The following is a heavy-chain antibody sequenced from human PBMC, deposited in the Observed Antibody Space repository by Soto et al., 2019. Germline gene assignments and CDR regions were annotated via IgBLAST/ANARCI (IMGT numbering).Heavy chain of an antibody. CDR3: ARDLDASGSYYTDY. D-gene: IGHD3-10*01. CDR1: GYTFSSIG. V-gene: IGHV1-18*01. CDR2: ISPYKGNT. Sequence: ASVKVSCKASGYTFSSIGISWVRQAPGQGLEWMGWISPYKGNTHYALGLQGRVTMTTDTSTSTAYMELRSLRSDDTAVYYCARDLDASGSYYTDYSGQGTLVTVSS. J-gene: IGHJ4*02.